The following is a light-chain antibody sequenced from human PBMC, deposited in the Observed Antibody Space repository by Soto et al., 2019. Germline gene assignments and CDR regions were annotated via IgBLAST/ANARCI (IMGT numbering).Light chain of an antibody. CDR2: EVS. CDR3: SSYTRSITYV. V-gene: IGLV2-14*01. Sequence: QSALTQPASVSWSPGQSLTLSFTGTSSDVGGYNYVSWYQQHPGKAPKLMIYEVSNRPSGVSNRFSGSKSGNTASLTISGLQAEDEADYYCSSYTRSITYVFGTGTKLTVL. J-gene: IGLJ1*01. CDR1: SSDVGGYNY.